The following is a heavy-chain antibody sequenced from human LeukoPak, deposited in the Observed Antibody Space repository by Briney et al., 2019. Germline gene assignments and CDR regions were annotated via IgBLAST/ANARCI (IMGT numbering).Heavy chain of an antibody. CDR2: MNPNSGNT. V-gene: IGHV1-8*01. Sequence: GASVKVSCKASGYTFTSYDINWVRQATGQGLEWMGWMNPNSGNTGYAQKFQGRVTMTRNTSISTAYMELSSLRSEDTAVYYCARGRDVVVVPAAMRASMDVWGQGTTVTVSS. J-gene: IGHJ6*02. D-gene: IGHD2-2*01. CDR3: ARGRDVVVVPAAMRASMDV. CDR1: GYTFTSYD.